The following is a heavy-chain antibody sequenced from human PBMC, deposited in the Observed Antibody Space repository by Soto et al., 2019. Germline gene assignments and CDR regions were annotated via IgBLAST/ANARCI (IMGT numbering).Heavy chain of an antibody. D-gene: IGHD3-10*01. J-gene: IGHJ5*02. Sequence: QVQLQESGPGLVKPSQTLSLTCTVSGGSISSGGYYWSWIRQHPGKGLEWIGYIYYSGSTYYNPSLKSRVTISVDTSKNQFSLKLSSVTAADTAVYYCARGKLWFGELSSGNWFDPWGQGTLVTVSS. V-gene: IGHV4-31*03. CDR1: GGSISSGGYY. CDR3: ARGKLWFGELSSGNWFDP. CDR2: IYYSGST.